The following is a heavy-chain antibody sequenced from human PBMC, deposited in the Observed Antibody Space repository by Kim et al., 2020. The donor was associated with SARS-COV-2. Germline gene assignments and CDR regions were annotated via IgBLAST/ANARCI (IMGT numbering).Heavy chain of an antibody. CDR3: ARAVDYYYYMDV. V-gene: IGHV1-2*02. Sequence: ASVKVSCKASGYTFTGYYMHWLRQAPGQGLEWMGWINPNSGGTNYAQKFQGRVTMTRDTSISTAYMELSRLRSDDTAVYYCARAVDYYYYMDVWGKGTTVTVSS. D-gene: IGHD2-15*01. CDR1: GYTFTGYY. CDR2: INPNSGGT. J-gene: IGHJ6*03.